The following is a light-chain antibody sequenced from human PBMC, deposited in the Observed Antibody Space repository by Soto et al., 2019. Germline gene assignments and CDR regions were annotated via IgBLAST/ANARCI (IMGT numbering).Light chain of an antibody. CDR1: QSILYSSNNKNY. Sequence: DIVMTPSQDSLAVSLGERATMNCKSSQSILYSSNNKNYLAWFQQKPGQPPKLLIYWASTRESGVPDRFSGSGSGTDFTLTISNLQAEDVAVYYCQQYYSTPTWTFGQGTKV. V-gene: IGKV4-1*01. CDR2: WAS. CDR3: QQYYSTPTWT. J-gene: IGKJ1*01.